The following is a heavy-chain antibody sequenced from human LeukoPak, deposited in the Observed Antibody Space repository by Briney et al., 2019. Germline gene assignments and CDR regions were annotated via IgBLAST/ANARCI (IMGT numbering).Heavy chain of an antibody. V-gene: IGHV4-4*07. Sequence: SETLSLTCTVSGGSFSSYYWAWIRQPAGKRLEWIGRIYASGSTNYNPSLQSRVTMSVDTSKNQFSLKLSSVTAADTAVYYCATNRGYYGRAFDIWGQGTMVTVSS. CDR2: IYASGST. CDR1: GGSFSSYY. J-gene: IGHJ3*02. D-gene: IGHD3-10*01. CDR3: ATNRGYYGRAFDI.